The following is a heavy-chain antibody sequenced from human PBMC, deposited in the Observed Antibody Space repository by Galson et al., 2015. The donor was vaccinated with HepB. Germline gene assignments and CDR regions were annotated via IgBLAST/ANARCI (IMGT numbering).Heavy chain of an antibody. CDR2: ISAYNGNT. V-gene: IGHV1-18*01. J-gene: IGHJ6*03. CDR3: ARDRWLGYYYYYYYMDV. D-gene: IGHD4-23*01. Sequence: QSGAEVKKPGASVKVSCKASGYTFTSYGISWVRQAPGQGLEWMGWISAYNGNTNYAQKLQGRVTMTTDTSTSTAYMELRSLRSDDTAVYYCARDRWLGYYYYYYYMDVWGKGTTVTVSS. CDR1: GYTFTSYG.